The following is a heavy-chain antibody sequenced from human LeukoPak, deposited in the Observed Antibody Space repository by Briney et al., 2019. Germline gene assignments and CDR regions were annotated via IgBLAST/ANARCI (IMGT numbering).Heavy chain of an antibody. J-gene: IGHJ4*02. D-gene: IGHD5-18*01. CDR3: AKDFRSPESKTATGYFDY. Sequence: GGSLRLSCAASGFTFSSYGMHWVRQAPGKGLEGVAVISYDGSNKYYADSVKGRFTISRDNSKNTLYLQMNSLRAEDTAVYYCAKDFRSPESKTATGYFDYRGQGTLVTVSS. CDR1: GFTFSSYG. CDR2: ISYDGSNK. V-gene: IGHV3-30*18.